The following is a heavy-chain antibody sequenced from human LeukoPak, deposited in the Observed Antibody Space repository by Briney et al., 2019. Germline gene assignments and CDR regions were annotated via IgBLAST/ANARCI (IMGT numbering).Heavy chain of an antibody. CDR1: GGSISSYY. D-gene: IGHD2-2*01. Sequence: PSETLSLTCTVSGGSISSYYWNWIRQPAGKGLEWIGRIYTSGSTNYNPSLKSRVTMSVDTSKNQFSLKLSSVTAADTAVYYCARGRYCSSTSRYHFDYWGQGTLVTVSS. J-gene: IGHJ4*02. V-gene: IGHV4-4*07. CDR3: ARGRYCSSTSRYHFDY. CDR2: IYTSGST.